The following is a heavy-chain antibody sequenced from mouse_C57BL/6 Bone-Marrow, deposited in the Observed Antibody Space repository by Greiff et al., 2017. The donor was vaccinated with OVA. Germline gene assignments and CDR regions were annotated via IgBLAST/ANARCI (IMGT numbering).Heavy chain of an antibody. D-gene: IGHD1-1*01. Sequence: QVQLKQPGAELVRPGTSVKLSCKASGYTFTSYWMHWVKQRPGQGLEWIGVIDPSDSYTNYNQKFKGKATLTVDTSSSTAYMQLSSLTSEDSAVYYCAREGVTTVASYYFDYWGQGTTLTVSS. CDR1: GYTFTSYW. V-gene: IGHV1-59*01. J-gene: IGHJ2*01. CDR2: IDPSDSYT. CDR3: AREGVTTVASYYFDY.